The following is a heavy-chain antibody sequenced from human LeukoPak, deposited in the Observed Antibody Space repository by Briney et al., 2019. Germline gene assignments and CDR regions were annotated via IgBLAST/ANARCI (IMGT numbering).Heavy chain of an antibody. CDR3: ARSYGKLVLDY. Sequence: SETLSLICTVSGCSISSGYYWGWIRQPPGKGLEWIGSIYHGGSTYYNPSLKSRVTISVDTAKNQFSLKLTSVTAADTAVYYCARSYGKLVLDYWGQGTLVTVSS. D-gene: IGHD6-13*01. V-gene: IGHV4-38-2*02. CDR2: IYHGGST. CDR1: GCSISSGYY. J-gene: IGHJ4*02.